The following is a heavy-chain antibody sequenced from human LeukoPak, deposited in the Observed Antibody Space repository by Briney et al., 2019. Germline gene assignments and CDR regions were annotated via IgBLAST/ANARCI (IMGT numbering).Heavy chain of an antibody. CDR2: ISYDGSNK. CDR3: ARVSSAWWLLRHYYYGMDV. Sequence: GGSLRLSCAAAGFTFSSYAMHWVRQAPGKGLEWVAVISYDGSNKYYADSVKGRFTISRDNSKNTLYLQMNSLRAEDTAVYYCARVSSAWWLLRHYYYGMDVWGQGTTVTVSS. D-gene: IGHD3-22*01. J-gene: IGHJ6*02. V-gene: IGHV3-30*04. CDR1: GFTFSSYA.